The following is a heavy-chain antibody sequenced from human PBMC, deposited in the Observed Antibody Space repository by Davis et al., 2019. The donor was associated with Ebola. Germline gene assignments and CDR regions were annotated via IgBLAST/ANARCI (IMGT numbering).Heavy chain of an antibody. D-gene: IGHD3-16*01. Sequence: PGGSLRLSCQGSGYSFTSYWISWVRQMPGKGLEWMGIIYPGDSDTRYSPSFQGQVTISADRSISTAYLQWTSLKASDTAIYYCAKSEALWGASDMWGQGTMVTVSS. CDR2: IYPGDSDT. J-gene: IGHJ3*02. CDR1: GYSFTSYW. CDR3: AKSEALWGASDM. V-gene: IGHV5-51*01.